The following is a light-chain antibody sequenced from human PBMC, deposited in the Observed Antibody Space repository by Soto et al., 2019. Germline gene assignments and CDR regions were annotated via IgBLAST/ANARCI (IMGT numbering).Light chain of an antibody. J-gene: IGLJ2*01. V-gene: IGLV1-51*01. CDR1: SSNIGYNY. CDR3: GTWDSSLSVVV. Sequence: QSVLTQPPSVSAAPGQKVTISCSGSSSNIGYNYVSWYQQLPGTAPKLLIYDNNKRPSGIPDRFSGSKSGTSATLGITGLQTGDEADHYCGTWDSSLSVVVFGGGTKLPS. CDR2: DNN.